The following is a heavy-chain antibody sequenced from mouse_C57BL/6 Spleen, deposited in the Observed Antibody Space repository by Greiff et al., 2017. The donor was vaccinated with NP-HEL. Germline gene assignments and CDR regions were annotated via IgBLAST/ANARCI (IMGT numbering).Heavy chain of an antibody. CDR1: GYTFTDYE. CDR2: IDPETGGT. Sequence: QVQLQQSGAELVRPGSSVTLSCKASGYTFTDYEMHWVKQTPVHGLEWIGAIDPETGGTAYNQKFKGKAILTADKSSSTAYMVLRSLTSEDSAVYYCTRSDGSSYGFAYWGQGTLVTVSA. D-gene: IGHD1-1*01. J-gene: IGHJ3*01. CDR3: TRSDGSSYGFAY. V-gene: IGHV1-15*01.